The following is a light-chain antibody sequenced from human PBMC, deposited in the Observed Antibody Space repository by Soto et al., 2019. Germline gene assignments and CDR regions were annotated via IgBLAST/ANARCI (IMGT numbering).Light chain of an antibody. Sequence: DIQMTQSPSTLSVSIGDRVTITCRASESISSWLAWYQQKPGKAPNLLIYKASSLESGVPSRFSGNGSGTEFTHTISSLQPDDFATYYCQQFHSYSPYTFGQGTKLQIK. J-gene: IGKJ2*01. CDR3: QQFHSYSPYT. V-gene: IGKV1-5*03. CDR1: ESISSW. CDR2: KAS.